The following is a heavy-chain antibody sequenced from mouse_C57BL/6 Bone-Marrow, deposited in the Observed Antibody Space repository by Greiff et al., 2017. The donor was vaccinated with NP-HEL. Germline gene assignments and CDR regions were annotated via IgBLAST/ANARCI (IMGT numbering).Heavy chain of an antibody. V-gene: IGHV1-19*01. D-gene: IGHD2-4*01. J-gene: IGHJ4*01. CDR2: INPYNGGT. CDR1: GYTFTDYY. CDR3: ARGGDYDGFY. Sequence: VQLQQSGPVLVKPGASVKMSCKASGYTFTDYYMNWVKQSHGKSLEWIGVINPYNGGTSYNQKFKGKATLTVGKSSSTAYMELNSLTSEDSAVYYCARGGDYDGFYWGQGTSVTVSS.